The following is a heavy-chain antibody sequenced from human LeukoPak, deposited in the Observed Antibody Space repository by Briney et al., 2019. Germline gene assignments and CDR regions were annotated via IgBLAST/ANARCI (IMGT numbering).Heavy chain of an antibody. CDR1: GGSISSSDYY. CDR3: ARQGGWFDP. J-gene: IGHJ5*02. D-gene: IGHD3-16*01. Sequence: SETLSLTCTVSGGSISSSDYYWGWIRQPPGKGLEWIGSIYYSGSTYYNPSLKSRVTISVDTSKNQFSLKLSSVTAADTAVYYCARQGGWFDPWGQGTLVTVSS. CDR2: IYYSGST. V-gene: IGHV4-39*01.